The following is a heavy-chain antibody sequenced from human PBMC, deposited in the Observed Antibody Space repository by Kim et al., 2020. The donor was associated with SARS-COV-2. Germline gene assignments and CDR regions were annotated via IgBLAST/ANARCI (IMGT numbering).Heavy chain of an antibody. CDR3: AREWIQLWLLFDY. Sequence: DTVKVRFTIARDNSKDTLYLQMNSLRAEDTAVYYWAREWIQLWLLFDYWGQGTLVTVSS. J-gene: IGHJ4*02. D-gene: IGHD5-18*01. V-gene: IGHV3-30*01.